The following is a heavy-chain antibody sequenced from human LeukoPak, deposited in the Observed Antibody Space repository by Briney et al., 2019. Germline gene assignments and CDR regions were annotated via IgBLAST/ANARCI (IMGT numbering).Heavy chain of an antibody. CDR2: IYSGGST. J-gene: IGHJ3*02. V-gene: IGHV3-53*01. Sequence: GGSLRLSCAASGFTVSSNYMSWVRQAPGKGLEWVSVIYSGGSTYYADSVKGRFTISRDNVKNSLFLQMDRLRAEDTAVYYCARDRDYYDSNSFSPDAFDIWGQGTMVTVSS. CDR3: ARDRDYYDSNSFSPDAFDI. CDR1: GFTVSSNY. D-gene: IGHD3-22*01.